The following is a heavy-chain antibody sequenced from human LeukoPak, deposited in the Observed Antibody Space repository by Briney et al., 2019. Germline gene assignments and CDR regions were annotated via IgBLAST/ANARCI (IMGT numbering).Heavy chain of an antibody. V-gene: IGHV3-23*01. CDR2: ISTSSDST. CDR3: ARARYCRSTSCFLDY. D-gene: IGHD2-2*01. Sequence: GGSLRLSCAASGFTFNNYAMTWVRQAPGKGLEWVSTISTSSDSTYYADSVKGRFTISRDNSKNTLYLQMNSLRAEDTALHYCARARYCRSTSCFLDYWGQGTLVTVSS. J-gene: IGHJ4*02. CDR1: GFTFNNYA.